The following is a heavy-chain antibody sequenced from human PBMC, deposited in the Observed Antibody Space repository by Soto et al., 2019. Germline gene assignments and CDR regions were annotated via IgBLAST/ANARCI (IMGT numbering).Heavy chain of an antibody. CDR3: ARGAEYSSSSPNWFDP. CDR2: INHSGST. CDR1: GGSFSGYY. V-gene: IGHV4-34*01. J-gene: IGHJ5*02. Sequence: SETLSLTCAVYGGSFSGYYWSWIRQPPGKGLEWIGEINHSGSTNYNPSLKSRVTISVDTSKNQFSLKLSSVTAADTAVYYCARGAEYSSSSPNWFDPWGQGTLVTVSS. D-gene: IGHD6-6*01.